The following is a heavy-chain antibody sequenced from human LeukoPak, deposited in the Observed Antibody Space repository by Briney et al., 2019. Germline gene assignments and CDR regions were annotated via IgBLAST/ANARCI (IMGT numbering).Heavy chain of an antibody. J-gene: IGHJ4*02. CDR1: GSTFSSYW. V-gene: IGHV5-51*01. Sequence: GASLKISCKGSGSTFSSYWIGWVRQLPGKGLEWMGIIYPGDSDTRYSPSLQGQVTISVDTSIGTAYLQWSSLKASDTAIYYCARQNDFRLDYWGRGTLVTVSS. CDR2: IYPGDSDT. CDR3: ARQNDFRLDY. D-gene: IGHD3-3*01.